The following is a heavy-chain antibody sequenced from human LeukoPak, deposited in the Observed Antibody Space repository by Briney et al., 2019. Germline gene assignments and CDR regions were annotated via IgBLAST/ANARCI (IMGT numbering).Heavy chain of an antibody. D-gene: IGHD4-23*01. Sequence: ASVKVSCKASGYTFTGYTINWVRQAPGQGLEWMGGIIPIFGTANYAQKFQGRVTITADESTSTAYMELSSLRSEDTAVYYCARERYGGNSGRAFDIWGQGTMVTVSS. V-gene: IGHV1-69*13. J-gene: IGHJ3*02. CDR2: IIPIFGTA. CDR3: ARERYGGNSGRAFDI. CDR1: GYTFTGYT.